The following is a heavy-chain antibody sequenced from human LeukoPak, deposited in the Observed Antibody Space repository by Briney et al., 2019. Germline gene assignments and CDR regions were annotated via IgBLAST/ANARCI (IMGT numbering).Heavy chain of an antibody. J-gene: IGHJ4*02. V-gene: IGHV3-15*01. CDR3: TAHPYYYDSSGPPFDY. CDR2: IKSKTDGGTT. Sequence: RPGGSLRLSCAASGFTFSNAWMSWVRQGPGKGLEWVGRIKSKTDGGTTDYAAPVKGRFTISRDDSKNTLYLQMNSLKTEDTAVYYCTAHPYYYDSSGPPFDYWGQGTLVTVSS. CDR1: GFTFSNAW. D-gene: IGHD3-22*01.